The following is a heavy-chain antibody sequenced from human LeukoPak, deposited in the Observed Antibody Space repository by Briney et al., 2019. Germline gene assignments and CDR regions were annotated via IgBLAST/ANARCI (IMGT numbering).Heavy chain of an antibody. CDR2: IYYSGNT. J-gene: IGHJ4*02. CDR1: GGSISSGGYY. D-gene: IGHD6-19*01. Sequence: SETLSLTCTVSGGSISSGGYYWSWIRQPPGKGLEWIGYIYYSGNTNYNPSLKSRVTISVDTSKNQFSLKLSSVTAADTAVYYCARRLSGWYGNYFDYWGQGTLVTVSS. V-gene: IGHV4-61*08. CDR3: ARRLSGWYGNYFDY.